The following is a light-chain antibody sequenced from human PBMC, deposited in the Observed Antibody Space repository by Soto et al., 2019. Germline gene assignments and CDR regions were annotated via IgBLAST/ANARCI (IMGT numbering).Light chain of an antibody. CDR1: QSVGSS. CDR3: QQGNTWPWT. V-gene: IGKV3-11*01. Sequence: EIVLTQSPATLSXSXXXXXSXSXRASQSVGSSLAWYQQKLGQAPRLLIYAASDRATGIPGRFSGSGSGTDFTLIISSLEPEDFAFYYCQQGNTWPWTFGQGTKVDIK. CDR2: AAS. J-gene: IGKJ1*01.